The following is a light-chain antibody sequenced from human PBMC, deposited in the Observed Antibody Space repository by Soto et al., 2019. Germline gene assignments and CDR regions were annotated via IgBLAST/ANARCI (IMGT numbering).Light chain of an antibody. CDR3: QQYGSASST. Sequence: EIVLTQSPATLSLSPGDRATLSCRASQSVSSSYLAWYQQKPGQAPRLLIYGASSRATGIPYRFSGSGSGTDFTLTISRLEPEDFAVYYCQQYGSASSTFGQGTKVEIK. CDR2: GAS. V-gene: IGKV3-20*01. J-gene: IGKJ1*01. CDR1: QSVSSSY.